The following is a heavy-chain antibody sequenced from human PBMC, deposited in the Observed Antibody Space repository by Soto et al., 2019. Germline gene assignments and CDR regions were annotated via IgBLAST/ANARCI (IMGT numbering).Heavy chain of an antibody. D-gene: IGHD6-13*01. Sequence: ASVKVSCKASGGTFSSYAISWVRQAPGQGLEWMGGIIPIFGTANYAQKFQGRVTITADESTSTAYMELSSLRSEDTAVYYCARSRKDIAAAGVDWFDPWGQGTLVTVSS. CDR1: GGTFSSYA. V-gene: IGHV1-69*13. J-gene: IGHJ5*02. CDR2: IIPIFGTA. CDR3: ARSRKDIAAAGVDWFDP.